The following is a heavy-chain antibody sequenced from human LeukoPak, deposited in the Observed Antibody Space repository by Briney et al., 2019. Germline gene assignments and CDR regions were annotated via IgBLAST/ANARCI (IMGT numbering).Heavy chain of an antibody. CDR3: ARGGRWLHPFDY. Sequence: SETLSLTCAVYGGSLSGYYWSWIRQPPGKGLEWIGEIHHSGSTNYNPSLKSRVTISVDTSKNQFSLKLSSVTAADTAVYYCARGGRWLHPFDYWGQGTLVTVSS. V-gene: IGHV4-34*01. D-gene: IGHD5-24*01. CDR1: GGSLSGYY. CDR2: IHHSGST. J-gene: IGHJ4*02.